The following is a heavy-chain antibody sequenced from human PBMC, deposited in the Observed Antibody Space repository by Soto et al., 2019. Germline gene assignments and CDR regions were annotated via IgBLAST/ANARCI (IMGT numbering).Heavy chain of an antibody. V-gene: IGHV3-74*01. Sequence: EVQLVESGGGLVQPGGSLRLSCAASGFTLSGRSMHWVRQAPGKGLVWVSGIDKAGTDSTYAESGKGRFSSSRDNAKNMLYLQMNSLTVEDTAVYYCARGWFGPDVWGKGTTVTVSS. CDR2: IDKAGTDS. J-gene: IGHJ6*04. D-gene: IGHD3-10*01. CDR3: ARGWFGPDV. CDR1: GFTLSGRS.